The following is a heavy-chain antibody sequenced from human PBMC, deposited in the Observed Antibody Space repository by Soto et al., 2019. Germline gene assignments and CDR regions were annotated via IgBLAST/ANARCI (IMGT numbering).Heavy chain of an antibody. CDR1: GFTFSSNE. V-gene: IGHV3-48*03. D-gene: IGHD3-9*01. J-gene: IGHJ6*02. CDR2: ISVSGSMR. CDR3: ATAGLTGTV. Sequence: PGGSLRLSSAPSGFTFSSNEMNWVRQAPGKGLEWVSYISVSGSMRFYADAVRGRFTISRDNTKKMLYLQMNSLRVEDTALYYCATAGLTGTVWGQGTTVTVSS.